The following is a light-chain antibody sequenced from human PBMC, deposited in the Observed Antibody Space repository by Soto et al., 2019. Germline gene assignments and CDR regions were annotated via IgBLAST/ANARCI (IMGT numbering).Light chain of an antibody. Sequence: DIQMTPSPSSLSASVGDRVTITCQASQDISNYLNWYQQKPGKAPKLLIYDASNLETGVPSRFSGSGSGLDFNFTISSLQPEDIATYYCQEDDNLPAITFGQRTRLEIK. CDR3: QEDDNLPAIT. CDR2: DAS. V-gene: IGKV1-33*01. J-gene: IGKJ5*01. CDR1: QDISNY.